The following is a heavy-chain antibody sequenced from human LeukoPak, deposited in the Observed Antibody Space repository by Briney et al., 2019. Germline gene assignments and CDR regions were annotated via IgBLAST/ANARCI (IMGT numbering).Heavy chain of an antibody. D-gene: IGHD3-3*01. CDR2: ISTSGGT. V-gene: IGHV4-61*02. CDR3: ARGVALNWFDP. Sequence: PSQTLSLTCTVSGGSISSGTYYWSWIRQPAGKGLEWIGRISTSGGTAYSPSLKSRVTISLDTSKNQFSLRLTSVTAADTAVYYCARGVALNWFDPWGQGTLVTVSS. J-gene: IGHJ5*02. CDR1: GGSISSGTYY.